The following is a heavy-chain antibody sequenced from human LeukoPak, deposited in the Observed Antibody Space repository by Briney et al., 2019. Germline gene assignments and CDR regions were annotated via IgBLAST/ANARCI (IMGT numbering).Heavy chain of an antibody. CDR2: IKQDGSEK. CDR1: GFTFTTYW. J-gene: IGHJ4*02. CDR3: ASPQYSYGSFDY. Sequence: GGSLRLSCAASGFTFTTYWMSWVRQAPGKGLEWVANIKQDGSEKYYVDSVKGRFTISRDNAKNSLYLQMNSLRAEDTAVYYCASPQYSYGSFDYWGQGTLVTVSS. V-gene: IGHV3-7*01. D-gene: IGHD5-18*01.